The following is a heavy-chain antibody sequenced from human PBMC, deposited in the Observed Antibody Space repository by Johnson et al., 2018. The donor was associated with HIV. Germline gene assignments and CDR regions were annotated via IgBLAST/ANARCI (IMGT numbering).Heavy chain of an antibody. V-gene: IGHV3-30*03. CDR2: ISYDGSNK. CDR3: ASISLGSEDDAFDI. Sequence: QVQLVESGGGVVRPGRSLRLSCAASGFTFRSYAMHWVRQAPGKGLEWVAVISYDGSNKYYADSVKGRFTISRDNSKNTLYLQMNSLRAEDTAVYYCASISLGSEDDAFDIWGQGTMVTVSS. D-gene: IGHD3-10*01. J-gene: IGHJ3*02. CDR1: GFTFRSYA.